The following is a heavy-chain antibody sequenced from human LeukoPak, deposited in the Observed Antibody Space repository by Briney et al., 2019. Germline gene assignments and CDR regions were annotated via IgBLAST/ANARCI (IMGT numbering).Heavy chain of an antibody. V-gene: IGHV4-31*03. CDR2: IFTGGST. Sequence: SETLSLTCTVSGGSISSGGYYWSWIRQHPGKGLEWIGYIFTGGSTYYNPSLKSRVTISVDTSNNQFSLKMSAVTAADTAVYYCARDSSGYAYFDYWGQGTLVTVSS. D-gene: IGHD3-22*01. CDR3: ARDSSGYAYFDY. J-gene: IGHJ4*02. CDR1: GGSISSGGYY.